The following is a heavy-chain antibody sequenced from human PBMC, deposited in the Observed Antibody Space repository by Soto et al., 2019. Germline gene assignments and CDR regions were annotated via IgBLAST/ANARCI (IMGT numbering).Heavy chain of an antibody. CDR2: IGTAGDP. CDR1: GFTFSSYD. J-gene: IGHJ6*02. Sequence: GGSLRLSCAASGFTFSSYDMHWVRQATGKGLEWVSAIGTAGDPYYPGSVKGRFTISRGNAKNSLYLQMNSLRAGDTAVYYCARGARRIYYDSSGYPGGHYYYYGMDVWGQGTTVTVSS. V-gene: IGHV3-13*05. D-gene: IGHD3-22*01. CDR3: ARGARRIYYDSSGYPGGHYYYYGMDV.